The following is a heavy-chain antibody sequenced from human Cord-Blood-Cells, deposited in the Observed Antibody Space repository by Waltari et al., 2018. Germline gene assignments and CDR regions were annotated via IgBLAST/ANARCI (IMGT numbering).Heavy chain of an antibody. CDR1: GGTFRSYA. Sequence: QVQLVQSGAEVKKPGSSVKVSCKASGGTFRSYAISWVRTAPGQGLEWMGGIIPIFGTANYAQKFQGRVTITADESTSTAYMELSSLRSEDTAVYYCAREENYDYVWGSSYFDYWGQGTLVTVSS. D-gene: IGHD3-16*01. CDR2: IIPIFGTA. CDR3: AREENYDYVWGSSYFDY. V-gene: IGHV1-69*12. J-gene: IGHJ4*02.